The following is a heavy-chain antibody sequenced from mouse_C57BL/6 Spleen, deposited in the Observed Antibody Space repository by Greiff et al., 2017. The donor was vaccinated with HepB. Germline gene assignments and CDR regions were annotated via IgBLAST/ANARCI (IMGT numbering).Heavy chain of an antibody. CDR1: GYTFTSYW. J-gene: IGHJ2*01. D-gene: IGHD1-1*01. CDR2: IHPNSGST. V-gene: IGHV1-64*01. CDR3: ARSYGSSLYYFDY. Sequence: QVQLKQPGAELVKPGASVKLSCKASGYTFTSYWMHWVKQRPGQGLEWIGMIHPNSGSTNYNEKFKSKATLTVDKSSSTAYMQLSSLTSEDSAVYYCARSYGSSLYYFDYWGQGTTLTVSS.